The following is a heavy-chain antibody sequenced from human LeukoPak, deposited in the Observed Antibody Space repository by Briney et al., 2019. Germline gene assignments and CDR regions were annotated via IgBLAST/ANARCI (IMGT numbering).Heavy chain of an antibody. J-gene: IGHJ1*01. CDR2: IKSKNHGGTT. Sequence: GSPLRPSCAASRVTFSTGWMSWVREAPWKGLEWVGRIKSKNHGGTTDYAAPVKGRFTISRDDSQNTLYLQMNSLQTEDTAVYYCTTGSSGIWGRGTLVTVSS. CDR1: RVTFSTGW. D-gene: IGHD6-19*01. V-gene: IGHV3-15*01. CDR3: TTGSSGI.